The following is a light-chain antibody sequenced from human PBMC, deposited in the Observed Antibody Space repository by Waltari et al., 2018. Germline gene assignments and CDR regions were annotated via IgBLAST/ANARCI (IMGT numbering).Light chain of an antibody. CDR3: SSQSSNDVVL. J-gene: IGLJ2*01. CDR2: DVS. V-gene: IGLV2-14*01. CDR1: GNAIGGYNS. Sequence: QSALTQPASVSGSPGQSVTIFCAGTGNAIGGYNSVSWYQQHPGQAPRVIIYDVSDRPSGVSDRFSGSKSGNTASLTISGLQAEDEADYYCSSQSSNDVVLFGGGTKLTVL.